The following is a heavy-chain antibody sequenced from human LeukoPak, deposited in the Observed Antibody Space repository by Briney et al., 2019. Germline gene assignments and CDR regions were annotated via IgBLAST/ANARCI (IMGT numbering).Heavy chain of an antibody. D-gene: IGHD6-19*01. CDR2: IYYSGNT. Sequence: SETLSLTCTVSGVSISSSNYYWGWIRQPPGKGLEWIGTIYYSGNTYYNPSLKSRVTISVDTSKNQFSLKLSSVTAADTAVYYCARRSSSGWYYFDYWGQGTLVTVSS. J-gene: IGHJ4*02. CDR3: ARRSSSGWYYFDY. CDR1: GVSISSSNYY. V-gene: IGHV4-39*01.